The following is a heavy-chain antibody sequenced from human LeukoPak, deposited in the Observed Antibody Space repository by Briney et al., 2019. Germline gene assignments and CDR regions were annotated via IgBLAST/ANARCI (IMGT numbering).Heavy chain of an antibody. CDR2: IIPILGIA. J-gene: IGHJ4*02. CDR3: AKNLAARDGHY. D-gene: IGHD6-6*01. Sequence: GASVKVSRKASGGTFSSYAISWVRQAPGQGLEWMGRIIPILGIASYAQKFQGRVTITADKSTSTAYMELSSLRSEDTAVYYCAKNLAARDGHYWGQGTLVTVSS. CDR1: GGTFSSYA. V-gene: IGHV1-69*04.